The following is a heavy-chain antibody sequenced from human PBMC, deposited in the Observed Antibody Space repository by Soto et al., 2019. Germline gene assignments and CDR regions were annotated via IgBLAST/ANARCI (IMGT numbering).Heavy chain of an antibody. Sequence: GGSLRLSCAASGFTFSSYAMSWVRQAPGKGLEWVSAISGSGGSTYYADSVKGRFTISRDNSKNTLYLQMNSLRAEDTAVYYCAKDFLYYYDSSGSSFDYWGQGTLVTVSS. J-gene: IGHJ4*02. D-gene: IGHD3-22*01. V-gene: IGHV3-23*01. CDR2: ISGSGGST. CDR1: GFTFSSYA. CDR3: AKDFLYYYDSSGSSFDY.